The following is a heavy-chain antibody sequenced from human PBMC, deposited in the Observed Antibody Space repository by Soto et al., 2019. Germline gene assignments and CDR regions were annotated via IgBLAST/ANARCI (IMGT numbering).Heavy chain of an antibody. J-gene: IGHJ4*02. V-gene: IGHV4-61*01. CDR3: ARGWDANS. CDR1: GASVSSGNHY. Sequence: SETLSLTCTVSGASVSSGNHYWSWIRQPPGKRLEWIGFIYNGVITNYSPSLKSRVSISTDTSRNQFSLKVSSVTAADTAVYYCARGWDANSWGQGALVTVSS. D-gene: IGHD6-19*01. CDR2: IYNGVIT.